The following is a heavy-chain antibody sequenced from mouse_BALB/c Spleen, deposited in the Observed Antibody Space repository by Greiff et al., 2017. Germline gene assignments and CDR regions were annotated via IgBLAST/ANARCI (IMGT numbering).Heavy chain of an antibody. CDR1: GYAFSSYW. J-gene: IGHJ4*01. V-gene: IGHV1-80*01. CDR3: AGYGNYGVTDAMDY. D-gene: IGHD2-1*01. CDR2: IYPGDGDT. Sequence: QVQLQQSGAELVRPGSSVKISCKASGYAFSSYWMNWVKQRPGQGLEWIGQIYPGDGDTNYNGKFKGKATLTADKSSSTAYMQLSSLTSEDSAVYFCAGYGNYGVTDAMDYGGQGTSVTVSS.